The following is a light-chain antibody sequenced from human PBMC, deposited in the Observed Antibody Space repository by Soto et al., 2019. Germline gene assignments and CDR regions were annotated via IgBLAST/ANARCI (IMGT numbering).Light chain of an antibody. CDR3: QKYGSTRT. Sequence: EIVLTQSPGTLSLSPGERATLSCRASQSISSSYLAWYQQKPGQAPRLLIYGASSRATGIPDRFSGSGSGTDFTLTISRLEPEDFAEYYCQKYGSTRTFGQGTKVEIK. J-gene: IGKJ1*01. CDR1: QSISSSY. V-gene: IGKV3-20*01. CDR2: GAS.